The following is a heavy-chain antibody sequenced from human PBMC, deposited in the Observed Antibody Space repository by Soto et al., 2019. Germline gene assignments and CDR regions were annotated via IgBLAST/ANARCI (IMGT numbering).Heavy chain of an antibody. Sequence: GGSLRLSCAASGFTFSSYAMSWVRQAPGKGLEWVSAISGSGGSTYYADSVKGRFTISRDDSKNTLYLQMNSLRADDTAIYYCAKEGGSDYFDYWGQGTLVTVSS. CDR2: ISGSGGST. CDR1: GFTFSSYA. D-gene: IGHD1-26*01. CDR3: AKEGGSDYFDY. V-gene: IGHV3-23*01. J-gene: IGHJ4*02.